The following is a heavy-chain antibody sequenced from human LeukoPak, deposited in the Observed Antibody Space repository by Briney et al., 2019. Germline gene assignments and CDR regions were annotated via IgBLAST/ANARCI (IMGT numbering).Heavy chain of an antibody. CDR2: IYTSGST. CDR3: ERGIIGLVTGLNWFDP. Sequence: PSQTLSLTCTVSGGSISSGSYYWSWIRQPAGKGLEWIGRIYTSGSTNYNPSLKSRVTISVDTSKNQFSLKLSSVTAADTAVYYCERGIIGLVTGLNWFDPWGQGTLVTVSS. D-gene: IGHD3/OR15-3a*01. V-gene: IGHV4-61*02. J-gene: IGHJ5*02. CDR1: GGSISSGSYY.